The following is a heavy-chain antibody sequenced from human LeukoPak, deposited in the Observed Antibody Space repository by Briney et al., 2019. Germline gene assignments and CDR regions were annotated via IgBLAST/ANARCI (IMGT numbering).Heavy chain of an antibody. J-gene: IGHJ3*02. CDR1: GFTFSNYW. CDR3: AKALMYYYDSSGYLPSCDAFDI. V-gene: IGHV3-74*01. D-gene: IGHD3-22*01. CDR2: INPGGSNT. Sequence: PGGSLRLSCAASGFTFSNYWMHWVRQAPGKGLVWVSHINPGGSNTNYVDSVKGRFTISRDNSKNTLYLQMNSLRAEDTAVYYCAKALMYYYDSSGYLPSCDAFDIWGQGTMVTVSS.